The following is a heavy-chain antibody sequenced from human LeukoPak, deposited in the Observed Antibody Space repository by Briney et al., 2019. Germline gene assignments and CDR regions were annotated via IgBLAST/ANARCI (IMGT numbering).Heavy chain of an antibody. CDR2: INHSGST. CDR3: ARVRYFDWHYDY. J-gene: IGHJ4*02. CDR1: GGSFSGYY. V-gene: IGHV4-34*01. D-gene: IGHD3-9*01. Sequence: KPSETLSLTCAVYGGSFSGYYWNWIRQPPGKGLEWVGEINHSGSTNYNPSLKSRVTISVDTSKNQFSLRLSSVTAADTAVYYCARVRYFDWHYDYWGQGTLVTVSS.